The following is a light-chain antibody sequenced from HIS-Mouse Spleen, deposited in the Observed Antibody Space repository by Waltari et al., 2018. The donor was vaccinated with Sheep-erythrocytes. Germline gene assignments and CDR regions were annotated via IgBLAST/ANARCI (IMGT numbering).Light chain of an antibody. Sequence: QSALTQPRSVSGSPGQSVTISCTGTSSDVGGYNYVSWYQQHPGKAPKPMIYDVSKRPSGIPERFSGSNSGNTATLTISGTQAMDEADYYCQAWDSSTVVFGGGTKLTVL. CDR1: SSDVGGYNY. CDR3: QAWDSSTVV. V-gene: IGLV2-11*01. CDR2: DVS. J-gene: IGLJ2*01.